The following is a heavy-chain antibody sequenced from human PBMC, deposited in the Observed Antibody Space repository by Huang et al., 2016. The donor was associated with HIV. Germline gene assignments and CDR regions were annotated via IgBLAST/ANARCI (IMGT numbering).Heavy chain of an antibody. J-gene: IGHJ4*02. V-gene: IGHV4-39*01. D-gene: IGHD3-3*01. CDR3: VRHRPNYDFWSGYYPYFDD. CDR2: MYYMGST. Sequence: QVQLQESGRGLVKPSETLSLTCTVSGGSISSSFYYWGWIRQSPGKGLEGIGSMYYMGSTYYNPSRKSRVTISADTSNSQFSLKLTSVTAADSAVYYCVRHRPNYDFWSGYYPYFDDWGQGTLVTVSS. CDR1: GGSISSSFYY.